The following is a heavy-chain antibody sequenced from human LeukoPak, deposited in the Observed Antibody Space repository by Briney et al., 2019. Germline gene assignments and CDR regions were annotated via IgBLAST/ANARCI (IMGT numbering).Heavy chain of an antibody. V-gene: IGHV1-69*13. J-gene: IGHJ5*02. CDR3: ARGYYDFWSGYTRALNWFDP. D-gene: IGHD3-3*01. CDR2: IIPIFGTA. CDR1: GGTFSSYA. Sequence: SVKVSCKASGGTFSSYAISWVRQAPGQGLEWMGGIIPIFGTANYAQKFQGRVTITADESTSTAYMELSSLRSEDTAVYYCARGYYDFWSGYTRALNWFDPWGQGTLVTASS.